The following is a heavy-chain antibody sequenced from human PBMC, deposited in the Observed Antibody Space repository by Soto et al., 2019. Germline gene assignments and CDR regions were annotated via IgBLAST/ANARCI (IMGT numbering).Heavy chain of an antibody. V-gene: IGHV4-4*07. Sequence: SETLSLTCTVSGGSISSYYWSWIRQPAGKGLEWIGRIYTSGSTNYNPSLKSRVTMSVDTSKNQFSLKLSSVTAADTAVYYCARACSSNSCYDVFDYWGQGTLVTVPQ. CDR3: ARACSSNSCYDVFDY. D-gene: IGHD2-2*01. J-gene: IGHJ4*02. CDR1: GGSISSYY. CDR2: IYTSGST.